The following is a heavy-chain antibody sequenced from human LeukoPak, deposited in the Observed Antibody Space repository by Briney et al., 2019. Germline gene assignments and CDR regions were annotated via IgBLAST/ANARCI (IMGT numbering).Heavy chain of an antibody. CDR1: GFTFSNNG. CDR2: ISGSGVNT. CDR3: AKDRTVTKGRDCSDP. D-gene: IGHD1-1*01. J-gene: IGHJ5*02. Sequence: PGGSLTLSSPVSGFTFSNNGMSWVSQPPGKGLEWVSAISGSGVNTYYADSVKGRFTTSRDNSKNTLFLQMKSLRDEDMAVYYCAKDRTVTKGRDCSDPWGQGTLVTVSS. V-gene: IGHV3-23*01.